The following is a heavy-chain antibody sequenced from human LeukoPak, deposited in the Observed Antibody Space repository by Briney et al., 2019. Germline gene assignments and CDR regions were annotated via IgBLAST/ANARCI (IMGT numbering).Heavy chain of an antibody. D-gene: IGHD3-3*01. CDR2: IIPIFGTA. J-gene: IGHJ6*02. CDR1: GGTFSSYA. CDR3: ARGLREYDFWSGYQYYYYGMDV. Sequence: SVKVSCKASGGTFSSYAISWVRQAPGQGLEWMGGIIPIFGTANYAQKFQGRVTITADESTSTAYIELSSLRSEDTAVYYCARGLREYDFWSGYQYYYYGMDVWGQGTTVTVSS. V-gene: IGHV1-69*13.